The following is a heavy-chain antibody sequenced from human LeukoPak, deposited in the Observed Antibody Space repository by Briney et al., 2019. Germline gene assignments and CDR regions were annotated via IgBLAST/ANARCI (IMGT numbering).Heavy chain of an antibody. CDR2: IYSGGST. J-gene: IGHJ4*02. Sequence: GGSLRLSYAASGFTVSNNYMSWVRQAPGKGLEWVSVIYSGGSTYYADSVKGRFTISRDNSKNTLYLQMNSLRAEDTAVYYCARGGGIGYCSSTSCYAFDYWGQGTLVTVSS. CDR1: GFTVSNNY. D-gene: IGHD2-2*01. CDR3: ARGGGIGYCSSTSCYAFDY. V-gene: IGHV3-66*01.